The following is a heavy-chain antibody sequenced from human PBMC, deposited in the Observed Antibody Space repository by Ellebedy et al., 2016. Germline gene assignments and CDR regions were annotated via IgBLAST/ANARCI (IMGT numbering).Heavy chain of an antibody. CDR3: ARGDRYWYFDL. Sequence: GGSLRLSCAASGFTFSSYAMHWVRQAPGKGLEWVAVISYDGSNKYYADSVKGRFTISRDNSKNTLYLQMNSLGAEDTAGYYCARGDRYWYFDLWGRGTLVTVSS. CDR1: GFTFSSYA. J-gene: IGHJ2*01. V-gene: IGHV3-30-3*01. CDR2: ISYDGSNK.